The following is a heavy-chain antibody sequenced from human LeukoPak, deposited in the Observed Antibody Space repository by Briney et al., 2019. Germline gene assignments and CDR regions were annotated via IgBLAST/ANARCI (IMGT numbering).Heavy chain of an antibody. Sequence: GGSLRLSCAASGFTVSSNYMSWVRQAPGKGLEWVSVIYSGGSTYYADSVKGRFTISRDNSKNTLYLQMNSLRAEDTAVYYCALAAGIPNFDYWGQGTLVTVSS. J-gene: IGHJ4*02. D-gene: IGHD2-2*02. CDR2: IYSGGST. CDR3: ALAAGIPNFDY. CDR1: GFTVSSNY. V-gene: IGHV3-53*01.